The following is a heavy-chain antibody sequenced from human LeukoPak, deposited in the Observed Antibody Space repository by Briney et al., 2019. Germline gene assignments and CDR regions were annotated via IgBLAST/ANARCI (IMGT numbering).Heavy chain of an antibody. CDR3: GATYYYDGNGDY. D-gene: IGHD3-22*01. J-gene: IGHJ4*02. CDR1: GFTFSSHS. CDR2: ISSSSSYI. Sequence: GGPLRLSCAASGFTFSSHSMNWVRQAPGKGLEWVSSISSSSSYIYYADSVKGRFTISRDNAKNSLYLLMNSLRTEDTAVYYCGATYYYDGNGDYWGQGTLVTVSS. V-gene: IGHV3-21*01.